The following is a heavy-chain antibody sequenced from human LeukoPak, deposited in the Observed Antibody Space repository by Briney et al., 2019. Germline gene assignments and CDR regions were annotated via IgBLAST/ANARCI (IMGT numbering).Heavy chain of an antibody. CDR1: GFTFSSYA. CDR2: ISSNGGST. D-gene: IGHD6-19*01. CDR3: VKAPSSSGWYLVHYYYGMDV. V-gene: IGHV3-64D*06. J-gene: IGHJ6*02. Sequence: GGSLRLSCSASGFTFSSYAMHWVRQAPGKGLEYVSAISSNGGSTYYADSVKGRFTISRDNSRNTLYLQMSSLRAEDTAVYYCVKAPSSSGWYLVHYYYGMDVWGQGTTVTVSS.